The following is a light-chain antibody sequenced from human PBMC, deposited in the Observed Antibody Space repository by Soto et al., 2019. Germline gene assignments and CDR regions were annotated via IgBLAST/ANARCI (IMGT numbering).Light chain of an antibody. CDR1: QTISSW. CDR3: QQYYSPWT. Sequence: DIQMTQSPSTLSGSVGDRVTITFRASQTISSWLAWYQQKPGKAPKLLLYNASTLESGVPSRFSGSGSGTEFTLTISRLQADDFANYYCQQYYSPWTFGQGTKVDIK. V-gene: IGKV1-5*03. CDR2: NAS. J-gene: IGKJ1*01.